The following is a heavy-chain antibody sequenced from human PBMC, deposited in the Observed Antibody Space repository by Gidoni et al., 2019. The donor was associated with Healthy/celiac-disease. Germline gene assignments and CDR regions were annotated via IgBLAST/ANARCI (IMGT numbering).Heavy chain of an antibody. CDR3: TTEILELLPFDY. Sequence: GGSLRLSCAASGFTFSNAWMSWVRQAPGKGLEWVGRIKSKTDGGTTDYAAPVKGRFTISRDDSKNTLYLQMNSLKTEDTAVYYCTTEILELLPFDYWGQGTLVTVSS. CDR2: IKSKTDGGTT. J-gene: IGHJ4*02. D-gene: IGHD1-26*01. V-gene: IGHV3-15*01. CDR1: GFTFSNAW.